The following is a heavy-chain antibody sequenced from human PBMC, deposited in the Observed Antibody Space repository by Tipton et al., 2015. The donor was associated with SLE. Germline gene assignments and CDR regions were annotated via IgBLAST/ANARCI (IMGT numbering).Heavy chain of an antibody. D-gene: IGHD2-21*01. CDR3: AREGISYCGGDCHGSFDY. J-gene: IGHJ4*02. Sequence: LRLSCTVSGDSMNSGVYYWSWLRQPAGKGLEWIGRIFSSGNTIYNPSLKSRVTISEDTSKNQFSLRLSSGTAADTAVYYCAREGISYCGGDCHGSFDYWGQGSLVTVSS. CDR2: IFSSGNT. CDR1: GDSMNSGVYY. V-gene: IGHV4-61*02.